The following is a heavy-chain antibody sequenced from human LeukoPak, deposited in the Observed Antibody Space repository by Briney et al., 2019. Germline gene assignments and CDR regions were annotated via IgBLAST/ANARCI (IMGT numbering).Heavy chain of an antibody. Sequence: GGSLRLSCAASDFSFITYAMSWVRQAPGKGLEWVSTISGGGDATYYADSVKGRFTISRDNSKNTLYLQMNSLRVENTAVYYCARDSSMLRGPLVIYYFDFWGQGTLVTVSS. CDR3: ARDSSMLRGPLVIYYFDF. D-gene: IGHD3-10*01. V-gene: IGHV3-23*01. CDR2: ISGGGDAT. J-gene: IGHJ4*02. CDR1: DFSFITYA.